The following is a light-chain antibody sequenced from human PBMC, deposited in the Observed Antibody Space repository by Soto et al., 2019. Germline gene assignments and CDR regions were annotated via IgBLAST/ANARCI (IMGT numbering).Light chain of an antibody. CDR3: CSYAGGSTYV. Sequence: QSALTQPASVSGSPGQSITISCTGTSSDVGSYNLVSWYQQHPGKAPKLMIYEGSQRPSGASNRFSGSKFGNTASLTISGIQAEDEADYYCCSYAGGSTYVFGTGTKLTVL. V-gene: IGLV2-23*01. CDR2: EGS. J-gene: IGLJ1*01. CDR1: SSDVGSYNL.